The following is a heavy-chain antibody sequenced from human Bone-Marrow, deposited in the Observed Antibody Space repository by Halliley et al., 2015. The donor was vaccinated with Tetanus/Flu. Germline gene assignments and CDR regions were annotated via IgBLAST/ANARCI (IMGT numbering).Heavy chain of an antibody. Sequence: SGSPTYYGESVKGRVTISRDNAQKALYLQLNNLRVEDTAVYYWATNFFGDCTNPACYGAIDIWGQGTMLTVSS. V-gene: IGHV3-48*03. D-gene: IGHD3-3*01. J-gene: IGHJ3*02. CDR3: ATNFFGDCTNPACYGAIDI. CDR2: SGSPT.